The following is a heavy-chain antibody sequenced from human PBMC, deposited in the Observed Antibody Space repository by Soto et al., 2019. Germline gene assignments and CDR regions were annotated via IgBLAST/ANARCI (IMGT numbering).Heavy chain of an antibody. V-gene: IGHV4-30-2*03. CDR2: IYYSRNT. CDR3: ARFFFFQAEDGIRDTVPVSAFLLNRSSDL. Sequence: PGTGLEWIGSIYYSRNTHYNPSLKSRVTISVDTSKNQFSLKLSSVTAADTAVYYCARFFFFQAEDGIRDTVPVSAFLLNRSSDL. D-gene: IGHD2-15*01. J-gene: IGHJ2*01.